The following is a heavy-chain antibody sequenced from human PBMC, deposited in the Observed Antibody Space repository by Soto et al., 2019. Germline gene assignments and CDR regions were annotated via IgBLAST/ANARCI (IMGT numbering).Heavy chain of an antibody. Sequence: QVQLVESGGGVVQPGRSLRLSCAASGFTFSSYAIHWVRKAPGKGLEWVAVISYDGSNKYYADSVKGRFTISRDNSKNTLYLQMNSLRAEDTAVYYCARDLGGSGNPPHHVGYYYYYYGMDVWGQGTTVTVSS. J-gene: IGHJ6*02. CDR3: ARDLGGSGNPPHHVGYYYYYYGMDV. CDR2: ISYDGSNK. V-gene: IGHV3-30-3*01. D-gene: IGHD3-10*01. CDR1: GFTFSSYA.